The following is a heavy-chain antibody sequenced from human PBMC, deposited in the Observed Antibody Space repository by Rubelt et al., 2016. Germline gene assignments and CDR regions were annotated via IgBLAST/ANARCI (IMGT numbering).Heavy chain of an antibody. CDR2: ISYDGISK. V-gene: IGHV3-30*19. CDR3: ARVYSSGWPDY. CDR1: GLTFSDYA. J-gene: IGHJ4*02. D-gene: IGHD6-19*01. Sequence: QVQLVESGGGVVQPGKSLRLSCAASGLTFSDYAMHWVRQAPGKGLEWVAIISYDGISKYYTDSVKGRFTISRDNSKNTMYLQMNSRRAEETAVYYCARVYSSGWPDYWGQGTLVTVSS.